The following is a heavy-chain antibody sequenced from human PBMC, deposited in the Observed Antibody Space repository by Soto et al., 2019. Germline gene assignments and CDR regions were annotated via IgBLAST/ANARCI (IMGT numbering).Heavy chain of an antibody. Sequence: PSETLSLTCTVSGGSISSYYWSWIRQPPGKGLEWIGYIYYSGSTNYNPSLKSRVTISVDTSKNQFSLKLSSVTAADTAVYYCARDTKSYDRYYYYYGTDVWGQGTTVTVSS. J-gene: IGHJ6*02. CDR2: IYYSGST. CDR1: GGSISSYY. D-gene: IGHD5-12*01. V-gene: IGHV4-59*01. CDR3: ARDTKSYDRYYYYYGTDV.